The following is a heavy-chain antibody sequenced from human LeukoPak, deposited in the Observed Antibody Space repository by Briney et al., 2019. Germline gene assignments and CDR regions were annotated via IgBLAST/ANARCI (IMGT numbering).Heavy chain of an antibody. CDR1: GGSISSGGYY. D-gene: IGHD3-10*01. CDR3: ARDHPGAYFDY. CDR2: IYYSGSA. V-gene: IGHV4-31*03. J-gene: IGHJ4*02. Sequence: SETLSLTCTVSGGSISSGGYYWSWIRQHPGKGLEWIGYIYYSGSAYYNPSLKSRVTISVDTSENQFSLKLSSVTAADTAVYFCARDHPGAYFDYWGQGTLVTVSS.